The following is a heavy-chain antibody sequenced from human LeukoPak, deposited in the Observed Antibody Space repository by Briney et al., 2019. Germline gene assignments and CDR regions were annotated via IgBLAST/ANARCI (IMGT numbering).Heavy chain of an antibody. Sequence: SVKVSCKASRGTFNKYAIKWVRQAPGQGFEWMGGIIPPFGTENYPQKFQGRVTITTDEVTNTAYMELRSLRSDDTAVYYCASAPLGFAGELSSWGQGTLVTVSS. CDR1: RGTFNKYA. J-gene: IGHJ4*02. CDR2: IIPPFGTE. V-gene: IGHV1-69*05. D-gene: IGHD3-16*02. CDR3: ASAPLGFAGELSS.